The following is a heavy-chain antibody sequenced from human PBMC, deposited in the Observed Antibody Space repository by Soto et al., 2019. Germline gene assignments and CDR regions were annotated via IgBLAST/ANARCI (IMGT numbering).Heavy chain of an antibody. CDR2: ISAYNGNT. CDR1: GYTFTVYY. CDR3: ARWAPVRQGCSGGSCYLGKFYGMDV. V-gene: IGHV1-18*04. Sequence: ASVKVSCKASGYTFTVYYMHWVRQAPGQGLEWMGWISAYNGNTNYAQKLQGRVTMTTDTSTSTAYMELRSLRSDDTAVYYCARWAPVRQGCSGGSCYLGKFYGMDVWGQGTTVTSP. J-gene: IGHJ6*02. D-gene: IGHD2-15*01.